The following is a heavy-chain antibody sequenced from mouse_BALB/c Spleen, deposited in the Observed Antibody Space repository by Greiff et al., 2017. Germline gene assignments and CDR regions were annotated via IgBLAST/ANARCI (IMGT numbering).Heavy chain of an antibody. CDR2: ISSGGSYT. Sequence: EVQLQESGGGLVKPGGSLKLSCAASGFTFSSYAMSWVRQSPEKRLEWVAEISSGGSYTYYPDTVTGRFTISRDNAKNTLYLEMSSLRSEDTAMYYCANLGQEGAWFAYWGQGTLVTVSA. CDR3: ANLGQEGAWFAY. CDR1: GFTFSSYA. V-gene: IGHV5-9-4*01. D-gene: IGHD3-3*01. J-gene: IGHJ3*01.